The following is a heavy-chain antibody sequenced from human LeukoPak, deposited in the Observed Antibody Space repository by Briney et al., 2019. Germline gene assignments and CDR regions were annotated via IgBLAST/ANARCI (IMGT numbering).Heavy chain of an antibody. D-gene: IGHD3-3*01. J-gene: IGHJ6*03. Sequence: ASVKVSCKASGYTFTSYGISWVRQAPGQGLEWMGWISAYNGNTNYAQKLQGRVTMTTDTSTSTAYMELRSLRSDDMAVYYCARVGGRLRFLEWLLRPYYYYYMDVWGKGTTVTVSS. V-gene: IGHV1-18*03. CDR1: GYTFTSYG. CDR3: ARVGGRLRFLEWLLRPYYYYYMDV. CDR2: ISAYNGNT.